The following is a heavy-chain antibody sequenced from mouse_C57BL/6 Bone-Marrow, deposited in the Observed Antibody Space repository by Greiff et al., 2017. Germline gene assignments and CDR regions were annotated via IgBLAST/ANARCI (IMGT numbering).Heavy chain of an antibody. J-gene: IGHJ2*01. Sequence: EVKLMESGGGLVKPGGSLKLSCAASGFTFSSYTMSWVRQTPEKRLEWVATISGGGGNTYYPDSVKGRFTISRDNAKNTLYMQMSSLRSEDTAVYYCARRVFDYWGQGTTLTVSS. CDR1: GFTFSSYT. V-gene: IGHV5-9*04. CDR2: ISGGGGNT. CDR3: ARRVFDY.